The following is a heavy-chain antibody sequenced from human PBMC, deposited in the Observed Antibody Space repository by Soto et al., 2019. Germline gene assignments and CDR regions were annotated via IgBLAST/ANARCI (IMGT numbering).Heavy chain of an antibody. CDR1: GYTFTGYY. CDR2: INPNSGGT. J-gene: IGHJ6*02. V-gene: IGHV1-2*04. CDR3: ARDADYGDYRYYYYYGMDV. D-gene: IGHD4-17*01. Sequence: GASVKVSCKASGYTFTGYYMHWVRQAPGQGLEWMGWINPNSGGTNYAQKFQGWVTMTRDTSISTAYMELSRLRSDDTAVYYCARDADYGDYRYYYYYGMDVWGQGTTVTVSS.